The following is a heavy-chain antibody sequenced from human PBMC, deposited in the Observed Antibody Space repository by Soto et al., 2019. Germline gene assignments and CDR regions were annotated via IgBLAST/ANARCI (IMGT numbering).Heavy chain of an antibody. Sequence: XSGQVYCTSSGYTFTRYYMHWVRQTPRQGLECVGRINPSGGSTSYAQKFQVRVTMTRETSTSTVYMELSSLRSEDTAVYYCAMDTGPGSGSDHTRFFLYYYGRDFWGQGTTVTFCS. D-gene: IGHD3-10*01. V-gene: IGHV1-46*01. CDR1: GYTFTRYY. CDR3: AMDTGPGSGSDHTRFFLYYYGRDF. J-gene: IGHJ6*01. CDR2: INPSGGST.